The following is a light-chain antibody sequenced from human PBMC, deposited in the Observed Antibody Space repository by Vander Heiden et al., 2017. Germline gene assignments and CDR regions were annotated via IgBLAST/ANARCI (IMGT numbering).Light chain of an antibody. V-gene: IGKV1-5*03. Sequence: DIQIPQSPSTLSSSVGDRVTSTCRASQSTSSWLAWYQQKPGNAPQLLIYKASNLEPGVPARFSGSGSGTEFTLTISRLEPDDCATYYCQQYKSYSWTFGQGTKVEIK. CDR1: QSTSSW. J-gene: IGKJ1*01. CDR3: QQYKSYSWT. CDR2: KAS.